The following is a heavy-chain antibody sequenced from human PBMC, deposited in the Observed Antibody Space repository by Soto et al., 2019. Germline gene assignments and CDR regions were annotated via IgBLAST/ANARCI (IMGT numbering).Heavy chain of an antibody. J-gene: IGHJ4*02. V-gene: IGHV1-18*01. CDR1: GYTFTSYG. CDR2: ISAYNGNT. Sequence: ASVKVSCKASGYTFTSYGISWVRQAPGQGLEWMGWISAYNGNTNYAQKLQGRVTMTTDTSTSTAYMELRSLRSDDTAVYYCARDLLPAAMLNPLLGPHYFDYWGQGTLVTVSS. D-gene: IGHD2-2*01. CDR3: ARDLLPAAMLNPLLGPHYFDY.